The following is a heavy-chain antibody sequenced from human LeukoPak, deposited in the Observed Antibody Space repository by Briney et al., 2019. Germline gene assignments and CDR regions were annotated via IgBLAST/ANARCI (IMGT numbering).Heavy chain of an antibody. CDR3: ARDDDFVDY. J-gene: IGHJ4*02. V-gene: IGHV1-2*02. Sequence: APVKVSCKASGYTFTGYYMHWVRQAPGQGLEWMGWINPNSGGTNYAQKFRGRVTMTRDTSNSTAYMDLSRLRSDDTAVYYCARDDDFVDYWGQGSLVTVSS. CDR1: GYTFTGYY. CDR2: INPNSGGT. D-gene: IGHD1-1*01.